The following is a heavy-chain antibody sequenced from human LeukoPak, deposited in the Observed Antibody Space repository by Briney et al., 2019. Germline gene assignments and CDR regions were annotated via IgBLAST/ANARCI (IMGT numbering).Heavy chain of an antibody. V-gene: IGHV4-39*07. CDR1: GGSISSSSYY. Sequence: PSETLSLTCTVSGGSISSSSYYWGWIRQPPGTGLEWIGSIYYSGSTYYNPSLKSRVTISVDTSKNQFSLKLSSVTAADTAVYYCARAGLTGYFTDWFDPWGQGTLVTVSS. J-gene: IGHJ5*02. D-gene: IGHD3-9*01. CDR2: IYYSGST. CDR3: ARAGLTGYFTDWFDP.